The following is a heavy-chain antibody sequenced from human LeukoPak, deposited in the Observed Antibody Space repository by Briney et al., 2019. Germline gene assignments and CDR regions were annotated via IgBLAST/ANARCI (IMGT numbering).Heavy chain of an antibody. D-gene: IGHD3-3*01. CDR2: ISAYNGNT. J-gene: IGHJ6*03. CDR1: GYTFTSYG. V-gene: IGHV1-18*01. CDR3: AREFESYDFWTPHYYYYYMDV. Sequence: ASVKVSCKASGYTFTSYGISWVRQAPGQGLEWMGCISAYNGNTNYAQKLQGRVTMTTDTSTSTAYMELKSLRSDDTAVYYCAREFESYDFWTPHYYYYYMDVWGKGTTVTVSS.